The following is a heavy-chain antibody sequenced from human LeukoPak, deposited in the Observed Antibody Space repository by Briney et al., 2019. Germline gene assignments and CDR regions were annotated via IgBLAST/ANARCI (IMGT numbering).Heavy chain of an antibody. D-gene: IGHD4-11*01. J-gene: IGHJ4*02. CDR3: ARDKKTVLDY. CDR2: ISYDGSNK. Sequence: GGSLRLSCAASGFTFSSYAMHWVRQAPGKGLEWVAVISYDGSNKYYADSVKGRFTISRDNSKNTLYLQMNSLRAEDTAVYYCARDKKTVLDYWGQETLVTVSS. CDR1: GFTFSSYA. V-gene: IGHV3-30*04.